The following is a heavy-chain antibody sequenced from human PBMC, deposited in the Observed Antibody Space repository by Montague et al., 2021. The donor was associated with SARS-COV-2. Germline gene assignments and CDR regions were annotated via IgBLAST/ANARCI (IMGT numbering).Heavy chain of an antibody. CDR3: ARDLNPAIPVVWYYYYGMDV. D-gene: IGHD2-2*02. J-gene: IGHJ6*02. V-gene: IGHV3-33*01. CDR2: IWYDGSNK. Sequence: SLRLSCAASGFTFSSYGMHWVRQAPGKGLEWVAVIWYDGSNKYYADSVKGRFTISRDNSKNTLYLQMNSLRAEDTAVYYCARDLNPAIPVVWYYYYGMDVWVQGTTGTVSS. CDR1: GFTFSSYG.